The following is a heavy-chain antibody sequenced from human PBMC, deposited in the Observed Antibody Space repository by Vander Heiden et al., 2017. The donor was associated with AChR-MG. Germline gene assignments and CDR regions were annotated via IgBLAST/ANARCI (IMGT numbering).Heavy chain of an antibody. D-gene: IGHD3-22*01. CDR3: AKNFGGSGYYYLD. J-gene: IGHJ4*02. V-gene: IGHV3-23*01. Sequence: EVQLLESGGGLVQPGGSLRLHCAASGFAFSNYALSWVRQAPGKGPEWVSFISNSGGTTYYADSVKGRFTISRDNSKNTLYLQINSLRAEDTALYYCAKNFGGSGYYYLDWGQGTLVTVSS. CDR2: ISNSGGTT. CDR1: GFAFSNYA.